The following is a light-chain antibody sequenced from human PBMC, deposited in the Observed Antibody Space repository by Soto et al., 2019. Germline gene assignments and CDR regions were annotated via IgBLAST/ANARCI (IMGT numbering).Light chain of an antibody. Sequence: EIVRTQSPATLSVSPGERATLSCRASQSVGSNLAWYQQKYGQAPRLLIYGVFIRATGIPPRFSGSRSGTEFTLTISTLQSEDFAVYYCQQYFNWPPYTFGQGTKV. CDR1: QSVGSN. J-gene: IGKJ2*01. CDR2: GVF. CDR3: QQYFNWPPYT. V-gene: IGKV3-15*01.